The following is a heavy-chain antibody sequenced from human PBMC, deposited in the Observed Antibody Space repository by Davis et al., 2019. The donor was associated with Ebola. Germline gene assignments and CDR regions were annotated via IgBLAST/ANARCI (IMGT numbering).Heavy chain of an antibody. V-gene: IGHV3-23*01. CDR2: LSGSGYST. CDR3: ARPKYTSDLDSMRYYGMDA. D-gene: IGHD6-25*01. Sequence: GESLKISCAASGFTFSNFAMNWVRQAPGKGLEWVSGLSGSGYSTHYADSVRGRFTISRDISKRTLYLQMDSLRAEDTAVYYCARPKYTSDLDSMRYYGMDAWGQGTTVIVSS. J-gene: IGHJ6*02. CDR1: GFTFSNFA.